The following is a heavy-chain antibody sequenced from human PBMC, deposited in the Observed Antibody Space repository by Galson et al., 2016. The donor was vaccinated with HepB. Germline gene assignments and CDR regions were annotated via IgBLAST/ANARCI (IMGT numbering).Heavy chain of an antibody. V-gene: IGHV3-53*01. D-gene: IGHD2-8*01. CDR3: ARGYTSGVPFW. Sequence: SLRLSCAVSGFLVNSNYMTWVRLAPGKGLEWVAIMYSGGSKQYAGSVKGRVTISRDTSSQTLFLEVSDLRAEDTGIYYCARGYTSGVPFWWGQGTTVTVSS. CDR2: MYSGGSK. J-gene: IGHJ6*02. CDR1: GFLVNSNY.